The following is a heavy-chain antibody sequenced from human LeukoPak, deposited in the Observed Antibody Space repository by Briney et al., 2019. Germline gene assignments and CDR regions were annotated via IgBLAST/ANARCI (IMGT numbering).Heavy chain of an antibody. Sequence: PSETLSLTCTVSGGSISSYYWSWIRQPPGKGLEWIGYIYYSESTNYNPSLKSRVTISVDTSKNQFSLKLSSVTAADTAVYYCARANQTTSSAPLYYWGQGTLVTVSS. V-gene: IGHV4-59*01. CDR2: IYYSEST. D-gene: IGHD1-7*01. J-gene: IGHJ4*02. CDR3: ARANQTTSSAPLYY. CDR1: GGSISSYY.